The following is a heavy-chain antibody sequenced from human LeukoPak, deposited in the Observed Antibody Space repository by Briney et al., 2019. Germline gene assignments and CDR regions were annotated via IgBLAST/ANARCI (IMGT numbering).Heavy chain of an antibody. V-gene: IGHV3-53*01. J-gene: IGHJ4*02. CDR2: ISNYGVT. CDR3: GASGSYYTPSYY. D-gene: IGHD3-10*01. CDR1: DFPVSDNY. Sequence: PGGSLRLSCVISDFPVSDNYMSWVRQAPGRGLEWVSVISNYGVTHYADSVKGRFTLSRDDSNDTVFLQMSSLRPEDTAVYYCGASGSYYTPSYYWGQGTLVTVSS.